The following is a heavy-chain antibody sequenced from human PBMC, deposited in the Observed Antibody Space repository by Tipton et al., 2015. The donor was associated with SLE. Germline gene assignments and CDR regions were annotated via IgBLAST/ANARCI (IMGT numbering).Heavy chain of an antibody. CDR1: GDPITNGHYY. CDR3: ARRQTD. Sequence: TLSLTCAFSGDPITNGHYYWGWLRQPPGQGLEWIGGIFSSGSTFHNPSLESRVSISVDTSKNQFSLKLSSVTAADTAVYYCARRQTDWGQGTLVTVSS. V-gene: IGHV4-39*07. CDR2: IFSSGST. J-gene: IGHJ4*02.